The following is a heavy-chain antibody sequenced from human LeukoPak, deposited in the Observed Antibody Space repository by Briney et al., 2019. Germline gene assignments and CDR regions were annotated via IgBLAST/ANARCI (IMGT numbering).Heavy chain of an antibody. J-gene: IGHJ3*02. D-gene: IGHD3-9*01. CDR3: ARSRRLVMRANAFDI. Sequence: ASVKVSCKASGYTFTSYDINWVRQAPGQGLEWMGWINPNSGGTNYAQKFQGRVTMTRDTSISTAYMELSRLRSDDTAVYYCARSRRLVMRANAFDIWGQGTMVTVSS. CDR1: GYTFTSYD. V-gene: IGHV1-2*02. CDR2: INPNSGGT.